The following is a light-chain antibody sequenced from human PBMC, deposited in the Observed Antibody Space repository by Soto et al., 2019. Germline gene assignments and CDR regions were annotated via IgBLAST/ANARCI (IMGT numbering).Light chain of an antibody. CDR3: QQRHMWPIT. Sequence: EIVLTQSPGTLSLSPGETATLSCRASQSVSGSYLAWYQQKPGQAPRVLIYAASSRATGIPDRFRGSGSGTDFTLTISSLEPEDSAVYYCQQRHMWPITFGQGTRLEIK. V-gene: IGKV3D-20*02. CDR2: AAS. J-gene: IGKJ5*01. CDR1: QSVSGSY.